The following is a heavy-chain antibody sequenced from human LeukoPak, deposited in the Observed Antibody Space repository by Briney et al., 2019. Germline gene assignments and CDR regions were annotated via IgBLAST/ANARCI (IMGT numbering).Heavy chain of an antibody. CDR2: IKQDGSET. V-gene: IGHV3-7*01. D-gene: IGHD6-19*01. J-gene: IGHJ4*02. CDR1: RFTLSNYW. CDR3: ARQRGSGCLDY. Sequence: PGGSLRLSCAASRFTLSNYWMSWVRQAPGKGLEWVANIKQDGSETYSVDSVKGRFTISRDNANNSLSLQMNSLRAEDTAVYYCARQRGSGCLDYWGQGTLVTVSS.